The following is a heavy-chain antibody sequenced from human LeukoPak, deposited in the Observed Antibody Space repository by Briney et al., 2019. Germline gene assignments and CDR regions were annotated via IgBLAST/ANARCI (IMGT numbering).Heavy chain of an antibody. J-gene: IGHJ4*02. Sequence: GGSLRLSCAASGFTFSSYWMSWVRQAPGKGLEWVANIKQDGSEKYYVDSVKGRFTISRDNAKNSLYLQMNSLRVEDTAVYYCARADPYGDSTPDFWGQGTPVTVSS. V-gene: IGHV3-7*01. CDR3: ARADPYGDSTPDF. CDR2: IKQDGSEK. D-gene: IGHD4-17*01. CDR1: GFTFSSYW.